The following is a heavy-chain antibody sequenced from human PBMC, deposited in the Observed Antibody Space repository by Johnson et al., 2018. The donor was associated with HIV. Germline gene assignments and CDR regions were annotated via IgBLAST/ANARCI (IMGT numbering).Heavy chain of an antibody. V-gene: IGHV3-30-3*01. CDR1: FTFSSYA. J-gene: IGHJ3*02. Sequence: FTFSSYAMHWVRQAPGKGLEWVAVISYGVSNKYYADSVKGRFTISRDNSKNTLYLQMNSLRAEDTAVYYCARDKVGASRLFDIWGQGTMVTVSS. CDR2: ISYGVSNK. CDR3: ARDKVGASRLFDI. D-gene: IGHD1-26*01.